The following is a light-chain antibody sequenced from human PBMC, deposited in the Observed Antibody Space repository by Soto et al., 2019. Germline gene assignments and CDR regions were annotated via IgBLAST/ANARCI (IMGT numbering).Light chain of an antibody. CDR2: GAS. CDR1: QAINNN. Sequence: VLTQAPDTLSVSPVERATLSCRASQAINNNVAWYQLTDGQVPSLLIYGASTRAADVPARFSGGGSGTEFTLTISSLPSEDFAVYYCQQRSNWPTFGQGTRLEIK. CDR3: QQRSNWPT. J-gene: IGKJ5*01. V-gene: IGKV3-15*01.